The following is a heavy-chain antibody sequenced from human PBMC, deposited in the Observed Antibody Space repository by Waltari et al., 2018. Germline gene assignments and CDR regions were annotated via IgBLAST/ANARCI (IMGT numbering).Heavy chain of an antibody. Sequence: QVQLQQWGAGLLKPSETLSLTCAVYGGSFSGYYWSWIRQPPGKGLEWIGQIHHSDDTNYNPYLKSRVTISVDTSKNQFSLNLSSVTATDTAVYYCAKHGGYHFDDWGQGTLVTVSS. D-gene: IGHD3-22*01. CDR3: AKHGGYHFDD. V-gene: IGHV4-34*01. J-gene: IGHJ4*02. CDR1: GGSFSGYY. CDR2: IHHSDDT.